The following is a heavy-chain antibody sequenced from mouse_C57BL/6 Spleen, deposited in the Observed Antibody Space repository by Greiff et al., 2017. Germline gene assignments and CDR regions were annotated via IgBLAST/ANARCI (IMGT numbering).Heavy chain of an antibody. Sequence: EVQLQQSGPELVKPGASVKISCKASGYTFTDYYMNWVKQSHGKSLEWIGDINPNNGGTSYNQKFKGKATLTVDKSSSTAYMELRSLTSEDSAVYYCARDDSNWFAYWGQGTLVTVSA. J-gene: IGHJ3*01. V-gene: IGHV1-26*01. CDR3: ARDDSNWFAY. D-gene: IGHD2-5*01. CDR1: GYTFTDYY. CDR2: INPNNGGT.